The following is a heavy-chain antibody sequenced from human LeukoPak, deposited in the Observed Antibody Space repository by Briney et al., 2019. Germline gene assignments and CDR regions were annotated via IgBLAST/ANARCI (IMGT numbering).Heavy chain of an antibody. CDR1: GFTFSSYA. J-gene: IGHJ4*02. CDR2: IWYDGSNK. Sequence: GRSLRLSCAASGFTFSSYAMHWVRQAPGKGLEWVAVIWYDGSNKYYADSVKGRFTISRDNSKNTLYLQMNGLRAEDTAVYYCARDRVVVAATEGYYFDYWGQGTLVTASS. D-gene: IGHD2-15*01. V-gene: IGHV3-33*01. CDR3: ARDRVVVAATEGYYFDY.